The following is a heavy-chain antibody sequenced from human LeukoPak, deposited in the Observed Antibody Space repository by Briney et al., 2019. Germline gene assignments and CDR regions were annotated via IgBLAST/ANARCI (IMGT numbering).Heavy chain of an antibody. CDR1: GFTFSSYW. J-gene: IGHJ4*02. V-gene: IGHV3-7*01. CDR3: ARDRWGYSYGGD. CDR2: IKEDGSKK. D-gene: IGHD5-18*01. Sequence: GGSLRLSCAASGFTFSSYWMSWVRQAPGKGLQWVANIKEDGSKKYYVDSVKGRFTISRDNAKNSLYLQMNSLRAEDTAVYYCARDRWGYSYGGDWGQGTLVTVSS.